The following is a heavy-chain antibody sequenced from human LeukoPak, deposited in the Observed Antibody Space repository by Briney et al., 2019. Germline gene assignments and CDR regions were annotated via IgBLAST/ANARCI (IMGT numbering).Heavy chain of an antibody. CDR2: IYHSGST. CDR1: GGSISSYY. J-gene: IGHJ3*02. Sequence: SETLSLTCTVSGGSISSYYWSWIRQPPGKGLEWIGYIYHSGSTYYNPSLKSRVTISVDRSKNQFSLKLSSVTAADTAVYYCAREDFGSQRAFDIWGQGTMVTVSS. V-gene: IGHV4-59*12. CDR3: AREDFGSQRAFDI. D-gene: IGHD3-10*01.